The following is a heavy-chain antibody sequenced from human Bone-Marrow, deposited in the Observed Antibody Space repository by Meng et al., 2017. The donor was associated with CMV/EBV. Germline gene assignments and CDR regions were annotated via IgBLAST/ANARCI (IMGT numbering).Heavy chain of an antibody. J-gene: IGHJ4*02. CDR1: GYTFTGYY. D-gene: IGHD6-13*01. Sequence: GESLKISCKASGYTFTGYYMHWVRQAPGQGLEWMGWINPNSGGTNYAQKFQGRVTMTRDTSISTAYMELSRLRSDDTAVYYCARDGSSWPGAFDYWGQGTLVTVSS. V-gene: IGHV1-2*02. CDR3: ARDGSSWPGAFDY. CDR2: INPNSGGT.